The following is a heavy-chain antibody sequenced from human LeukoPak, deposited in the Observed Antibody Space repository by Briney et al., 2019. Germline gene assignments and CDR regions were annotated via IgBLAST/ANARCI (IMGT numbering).Heavy chain of an antibody. V-gene: IGHV3-23*01. J-gene: IGHJ4*02. CDR3: AKDRAQQLVLDY. Sequence: GGSLRLSCAASGFTFSSYAMSWVRQAPGKGLEWVSAIIGSGSSTYYADSVKGRFTISRDNSKNTLFLQMNSLRAEDTAVYYCAKDRAQQLVLDYWGQGTLVTVSS. D-gene: IGHD6-13*01. CDR1: GFTFSSYA. CDR2: IIGSGSST.